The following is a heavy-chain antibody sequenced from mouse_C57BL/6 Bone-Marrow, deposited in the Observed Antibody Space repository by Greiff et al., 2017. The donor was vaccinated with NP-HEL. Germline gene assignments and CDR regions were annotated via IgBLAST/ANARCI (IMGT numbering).Heavy chain of an antibody. J-gene: IGHJ4*01. CDR3: ARYRASTGTRAMDY. Sequence: VQLQQSGAELAKPGASVKLSCKASGYTFTSYWMPWVNQRPGQGLEWIGYINPSRGYTKYNQKFKNKATLTADKSSSTAYMQLSSLTYEDSAVYYCARYRASTGTRAMDYWGQGTSVTVSS. D-gene: IGHD4-1*02. CDR1: GYTFTSYW. CDR2: INPSRGYT. V-gene: IGHV1-7*01.